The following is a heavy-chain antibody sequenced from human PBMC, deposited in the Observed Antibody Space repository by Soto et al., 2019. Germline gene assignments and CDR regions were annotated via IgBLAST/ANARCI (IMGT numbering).Heavy chain of an antibody. CDR1: GGSISNYY. Sequence: SETLCLTCIVSGGSISNYYWSWIRQPPGKGLEWIGYIYYSGSTNYNPSLQSRVTISVDKSKNQFSLKLTSVTAADTAVYYCAQVNSAYDPIDYWGQGTLVTV. V-gene: IGHV4-59*12. J-gene: IGHJ4*02. CDR3: AQVNSAYDPIDY. D-gene: IGHD5-12*01. CDR2: IYYSGST.